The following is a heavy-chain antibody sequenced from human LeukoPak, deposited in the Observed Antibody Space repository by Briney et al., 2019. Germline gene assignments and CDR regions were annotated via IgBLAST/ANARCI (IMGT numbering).Heavy chain of an antibody. D-gene: IGHD5-18*01. CDR2: VYYSGST. CDR3: ARSLGYSYGNDY. Sequence: SETLSLTCTVSGGSITSGSYYWGWIRQPPGKGLEWIGSVYYSGSTHYTPSLKSRVTISLDTSKMQFSLKLSSVTAADTAVYYCARSLGYSYGNDYWGQGTLVTVSS. J-gene: IGHJ4*02. CDR1: GGSITSGSYY. V-gene: IGHV4-39*01.